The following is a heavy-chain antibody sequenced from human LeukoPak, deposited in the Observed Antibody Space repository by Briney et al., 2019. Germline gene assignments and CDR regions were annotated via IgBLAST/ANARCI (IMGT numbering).Heavy chain of an antibody. CDR1: GGTLRSYA. Sequence: SVKVSCKASGGTLRSYAISWVRQAPGQGLEWMGGTIPIFGTATYAQRFQGRVTITTDESRSTAYMELNSLRSDDTAVYYCVREGEPQTFAYWGQGTLVTVSS. CDR2: TIPIFGTA. J-gene: IGHJ4*02. CDR3: VREGEPQTFAY. D-gene: IGHD3-16*01. V-gene: IGHV1-69*05.